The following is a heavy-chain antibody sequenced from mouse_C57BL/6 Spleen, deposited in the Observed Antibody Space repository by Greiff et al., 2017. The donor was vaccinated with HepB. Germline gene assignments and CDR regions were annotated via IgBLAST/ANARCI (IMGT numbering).Heavy chain of an antibody. J-gene: IGHJ2*01. D-gene: IGHD1-1*01. Sequence: EVQLVESGGGLVKPGGSLKLSCAASGFTFSDYGMHWVRQAPEKGLEWVAYISSGSSTIYYADTVKGRFTISRDNAKNTLFLQMTSLRSEDTAMYYCARGDYYGSSQRYFDYWGQGTTLTVSS. CDR2: ISSGSSTI. CDR1: GFTFSDYG. CDR3: ARGDYYGSSQRYFDY. V-gene: IGHV5-17*01.